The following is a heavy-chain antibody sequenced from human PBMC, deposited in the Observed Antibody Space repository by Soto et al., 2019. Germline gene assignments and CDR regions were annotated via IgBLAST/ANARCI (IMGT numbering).Heavy chain of an antibody. D-gene: IGHD1-26*01. CDR1: GFTFSSYS. V-gene: IGHV3-48*01. CDR3: ARDFVVGGPTINYYYGMDV. CDR2: IFASSTTI. Sequence: GGSLRLSCAASGFTFSSYSMNWVRQAPGKGLEWVSYIFASSTTIYYADSVKGRFTISRDNSKNTLYLQMNSLGAEDTAVYYCARDFVVGGPTINYYYGMDVWGQGTTVTVSS. J-gene: IGHJ6*02.